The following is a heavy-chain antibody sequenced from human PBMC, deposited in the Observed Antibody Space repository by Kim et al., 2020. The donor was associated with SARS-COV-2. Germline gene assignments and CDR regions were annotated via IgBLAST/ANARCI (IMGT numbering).Heavy chain of an antibody. Sequence: GGSLRLSCAASGFIFSESEMNWVRRAPGKGLEWMAFICISGRTTNYADSVKGRVTISRDNAEKNLFLQLNSLKAEDTAVYYCARAATGRFDFELWGQGT. CDR3: ARAATGRFDFEL. V-gene: IGHV3-48*03. CDR2: ICISGRTT. J-gene: IGHJ1*01. CDR1: GFIFSESE. D-gene: IGHD3-9*01.